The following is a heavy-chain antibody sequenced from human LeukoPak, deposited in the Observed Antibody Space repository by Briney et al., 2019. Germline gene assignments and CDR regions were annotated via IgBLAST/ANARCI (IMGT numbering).Heavy chain of an antibody. D-gene: IGHD5-24*01. Sequence: PGGSLRLSCAASGFTFSSYGMHWVRQAPGKGLEWVAVISYDGSNKYYADSVKGRFTISRDNSKNTLYLQMNSPRAEDTAVYYCFGGYNYYWGQGTLVTVSS. CDR3: FGGYNYY. J-gene: IGHJ4*02. CDR2: ISYDGSNK. V-gene: IGHV3-30*03. CDR1: GFTFSSYG.